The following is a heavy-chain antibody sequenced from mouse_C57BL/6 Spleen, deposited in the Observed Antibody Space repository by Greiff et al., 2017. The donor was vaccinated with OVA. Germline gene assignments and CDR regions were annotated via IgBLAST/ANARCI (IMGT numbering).Heavy chain of an antibody. CDR3: ARSALDYYGSSRGYFDY. CDR2: IDPSDSYT. Sequence: QVQLQQPGAELVMPGASVKLSCKASGYTFTSYWMHWVKQRPGQGLEWIGEIDPSDSYTNYNQKFKGKSTLTVDKSSSTAYMQLSSLTSEDSAVYYCARSALDYYGSSRGYFDYWGQGTTLTVSS. V-gene: IGHV1-69*01. D-gene: IGHD1-1*01. J-gene: IGHJ2*01. CDR1: GYTFTSYW.